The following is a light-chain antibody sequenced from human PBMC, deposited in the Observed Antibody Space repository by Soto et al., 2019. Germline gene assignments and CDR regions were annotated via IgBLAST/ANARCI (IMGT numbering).Light chain of an antibody. Sequence: EIVLTQSPATLSLSPGERATLSCRASQSVSSYLAWYQQRPGQAPRLLIYDASNRATGIPARFSRSGSGTDFTLTISSLDPEDFAVYYCQQRSNWLFTFGPGTKVDIK. CDR1: QSVSSY. V-gene: IGKV3-11*01. CDR3: QQRSNWLFT. J-gene: IGKJ3*01. CDR2: DAS.